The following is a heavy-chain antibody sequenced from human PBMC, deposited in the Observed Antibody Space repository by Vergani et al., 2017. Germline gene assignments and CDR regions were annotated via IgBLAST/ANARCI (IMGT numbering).Heavy chain of an antibody. J-gene: IGHJ4*02. CDR3: ARVGIFGVARHNEDFGGY. Sequence: QVQLVQSGAEVKKPGSSVKVSCKASGGTFSSYAISWVRQAPGQGLEWMGGIIPIFGTANYAQKFQGRVTLTADESTSTAYMELSSLRSEDTAVYYCARVGIFGVARHNEDFGGYWGQGTLVTVSS. CDR1: GGTFSSYA. D-gene: IGHD3-3*01. V-gene: IGHV1-69*01. CDR2: IIPIFGTA.